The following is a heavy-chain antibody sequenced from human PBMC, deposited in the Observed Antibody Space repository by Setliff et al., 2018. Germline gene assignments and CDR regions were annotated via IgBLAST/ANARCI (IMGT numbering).Heavy chain of an antibody. CDR2: IYYSGST. Sequence: PSETLSLTCTVSGGSISSSYYYWGWIRQPPGKGLEWIGSIYYSGSTYYNPSLKSRVTISVDTSKNQFSLKLSSETAADTAVYYCARHHRGVIISWFDPWGQGTLVTVSS. D-gene: IGHD3-10*01. CDR3: ARHHRGVIISWFDP. J-gene: IGHJ5*02. CDR1: GGSISSSYYY. V-gene: IGHV4-39*01.